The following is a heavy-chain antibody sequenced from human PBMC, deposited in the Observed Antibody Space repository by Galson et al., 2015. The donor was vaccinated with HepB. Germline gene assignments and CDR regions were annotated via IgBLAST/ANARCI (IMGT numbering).Heavy chain of an antibody. CDR2: IKQDGSEK. CDR3: ARSPPFDISRFDY. V-gene: IGHV3-7*03. D-gene: IGHD3-9*01. J-gene: IGHJ4*02. CDR1: RFTFSSYW. Sequence: SLRLSCAASRFTFSSYWMSWVRQAPGKGLEWVANIKQDGSEKHYVDSVKGRFTISRDNAKNSLYPQMNSLRAEDTAVYYCARSPPFDISRFDYWGQGTLVTVSS.